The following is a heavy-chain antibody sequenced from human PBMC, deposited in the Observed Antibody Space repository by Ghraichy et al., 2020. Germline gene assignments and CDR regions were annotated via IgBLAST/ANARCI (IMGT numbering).Heavy chain of an antibody. D-gene: IGHD3-3*01. Sequence: GGSLRLSCAASGFTFSSYSMNWVRQAPGKGLEWVSYISSSSSTIYYADSVKGRFTISRDNAKNSLYLQMNSLRDEDTAVYYCARDRFLEWLLTLPHYYYYGMDVWGQGTTVTVSS. V-gene: IGHV3-48*02. CDR2: ISSSSSTI. CDR1: GFTFSSYS. J-gene: IGHJ6*02. CDR3: ARDRFLEWLLTLPHYYYYGMDV.